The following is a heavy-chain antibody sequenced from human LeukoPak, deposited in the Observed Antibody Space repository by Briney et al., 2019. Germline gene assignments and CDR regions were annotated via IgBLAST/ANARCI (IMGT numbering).Heavy chain of an antibody. CDR1: GGSFSGYY. D-gene: IGHD4-17*01. CDR2: INHSGST. V-gene: IGHV4-34*01. CDR3: AKDGELYGDYGSLVSCEQDY. Sequence: SETLSLTCAVYGGSFSGYYWSWIRQPPGKGLEWIGEINHSGSTNYNPSLKSRVTISVDTSKNQFSLKLSSVTAADTAVYYCAKDGELYGDYGSLVSCEQDYWGQGTLVTVSS. J-gene: IGHJ4*02.